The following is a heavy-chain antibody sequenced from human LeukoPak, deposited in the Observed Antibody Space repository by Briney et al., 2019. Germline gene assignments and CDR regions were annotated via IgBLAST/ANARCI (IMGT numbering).Heavy chain of an antibody. CDR2: IYSTGST. CDR3: ARGRYCSADICSGGDAFDI. CDR1: GSSISNYY. Sequence: SETLSLTCSVSGSSISNYYWSWIRQSPGKGLEWIGYIYSTGSTNYNPSLRSRVTMSVDTSKNQFSLKLSSVTAADTAVYYCARGRYCSADICSGGDAFDIWGQGTMVSVSS. J-gene: IGHJ3*02. V-gene: IGHV4-59*12. D-gene: IGHD2-15*01.